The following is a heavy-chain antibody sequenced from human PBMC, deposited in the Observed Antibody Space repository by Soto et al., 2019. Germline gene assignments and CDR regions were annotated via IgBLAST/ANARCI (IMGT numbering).Heavy chain of an antibody. CDR3: ARGIAARLMNYCGMDV. V-gene: IGHV1-69*01. D-gene: IGHD6-6*01. J-gene: IGHJ6*02. CDR2: IIPIFGTA. Sequence: QVQLVQSGAEVKKPGSSVKVSCKASGGTFSSYAISWVRQAPGQGLAWMGGIIPIFGTANYAQKFQGRVTITADESTSTAYMELSSLRYEDTAVYYCARGIAARLMNYCGMDVWGQGTTVTVSS. CDR1: GGTFSSYA.